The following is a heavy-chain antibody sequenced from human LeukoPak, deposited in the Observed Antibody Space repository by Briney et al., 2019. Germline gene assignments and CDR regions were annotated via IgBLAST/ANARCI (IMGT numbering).Heavy chain of an antibody. J-gene: IGHJ4*02. CDR3: ARVRRYCSSTSCEFDY. V-gene: IGHV1-18*01. D-gene: IGHD2-2*01. CDR1: GYTFTSYG. CDR2: ISAYNGNT. Sequence: GASVTVSCKASGYTFTSYGISWVRQAPGQGLEWMGWISAYNGNTNYAQKLQGRVTMTTDTSTSTAYMELRSLRSDDTAVYYCARVRRYCSSTSCEFDYWGQGTLVTVSS.